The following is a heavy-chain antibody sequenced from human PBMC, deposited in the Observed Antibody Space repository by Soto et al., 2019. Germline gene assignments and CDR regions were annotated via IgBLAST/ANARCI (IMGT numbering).Heavy chain of an antibody. CDR2: ISGSGGST. D-gene: IGHD6-25*01. J-gene: IGHJ4*02. CDR1: GFTFSSYA. CDR3: AKLGGSRGYTSGVDY. Sequence: EVQLLESGGGLVQPGGSLRLSCAASGFTFSSYAMSWVRQAPGKGLEWVSAISGSGGSTYYADSVKGRFTISRDNSKNTLYLQMPSLRADDTAVYYCAKLGGSRGYTSGVDYWGQGTPVTVSS. V-gene: IGHV3-23*01.